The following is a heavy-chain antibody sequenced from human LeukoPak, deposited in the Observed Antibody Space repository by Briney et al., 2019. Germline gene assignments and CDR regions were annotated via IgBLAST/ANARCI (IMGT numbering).Heavy chain of an antibody. V-gene: IGHV3-53*01. D-gene: IGHD6-13*01. Sequence: GGSLRLSCAASGFIVSNNYMSWVRQAPGKGLEWVSVIYSDGSTYYADSVKGRFTTSRDNSKNTLYLQMNSLRAEDTAVYYCAKRSLLAAAGYYFDYWGQGTLVTVSS. J-gene: IGHJ4*02. CDR1: GFIVSNNY. CDR2: IYSDGST. CDR3: AKRSLLAAAGYYFDY.